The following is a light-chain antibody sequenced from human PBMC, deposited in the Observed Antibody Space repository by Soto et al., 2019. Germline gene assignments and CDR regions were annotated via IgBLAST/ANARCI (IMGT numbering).Light chain of an antibody. J-gene: IGKJ1*01. V-gene: IGKV3-20*01. CDR3: QQYETSPWT. Sequence: EIVLTQSPGTLYLSPGERATLSCRASQSVSDRSLVWYQQKAGQAPRLLIYGASNRAVGIPDRFSGSGSATHFTLTISRLEPENYAVYFCQQYETSPWTFGQRTKVEIK. CDR1: QSVSDRS. CDR2: GAS.